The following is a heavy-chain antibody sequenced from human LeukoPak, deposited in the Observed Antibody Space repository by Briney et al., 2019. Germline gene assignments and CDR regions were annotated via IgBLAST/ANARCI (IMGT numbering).Heavy chain of an antibody. Sequence: GGSLRLSCAASGFTFSNAWMSWVRQAPGKGLEWVGRIKSKTDGGTTDYAAPVKGRFTISRDDSKNTLYLQMNSLKTEDTAVYYCTTDTADDFWSGYSPYYFDYWGQGTLVTVSS. V-gene: IGHV3-15*01. CDR2: IKSKTDGGTT. J-gene: IGHJ4*02. CDR3: TTDTADDFWSGYSPYYFDY. D-gene: IGHD3-3*01. CDR1: GFTFSNAW.